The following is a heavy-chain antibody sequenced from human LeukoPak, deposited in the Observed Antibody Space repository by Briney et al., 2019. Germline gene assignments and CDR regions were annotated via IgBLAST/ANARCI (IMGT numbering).Heavy chain of an antibody. Sequence: SETLSLTCAVYGGSFSGYYWSWIRQPPGKGLEWIGEINHSGSTNYNPSLKSRVTISVDTSKNQFSLKLSSVTAADPAVYYCARGWRSWFDPCGQGTLVTVSS. CDR2: INHSGST. CDR1: GGSFSGYY. J-gene: IGHJ5*02. CDR3: ARGWRSWFDP. V-gene: IGHV4-34*01.